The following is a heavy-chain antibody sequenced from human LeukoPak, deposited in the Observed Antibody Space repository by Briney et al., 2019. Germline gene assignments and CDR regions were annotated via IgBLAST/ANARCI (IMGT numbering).Heavy chain of an antibody. CDR1: GGSISSYY. CDR3: ARRRAVTGGAFDY. CDR2: IYYSGST. Sequence: SETLSLTCSVSGGSISSYYWSWIRQPPGKGLEWIGYIYYSGSTNYNPSLKSRVTISVDTSKNQFSLKLSSVTAADTAVYYCARRRAVTGGAFDYWGQGTLVTVSS. D-gene: IGHD6-19*01. J-gene: IGHJ4*02. V-gene: IGHV4-59*08.